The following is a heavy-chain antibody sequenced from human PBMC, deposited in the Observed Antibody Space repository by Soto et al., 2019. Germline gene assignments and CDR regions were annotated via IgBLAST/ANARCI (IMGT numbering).Heavy chain of an antibody. CDR3: AGAPPGGWFDS. CDR2: INAGNGNT. V-gene: IGHV1-3*01. J-gene: IGHJ5*01. CDR1: GYSFSSYA. Sequence: ASVVSCKASGYSFSSYAVHWVRQAPGQRLEWMGWINAGNGNTKYSRRFQGRVTITRDTSASTAYMELSSLRSEDTAVYYCAGAPPGGWFDSWGQGTLITGSS.